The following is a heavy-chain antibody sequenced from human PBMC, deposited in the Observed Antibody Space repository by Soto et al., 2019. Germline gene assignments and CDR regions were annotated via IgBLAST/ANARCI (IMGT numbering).Heavy chain of an antibody. D-gene: IGHD3-10*01. J-gene: IGHJ4*02. CDR1: GYTFSIFY. CDR2: INPSGGSA. V-gene: IGHV1-46*03. Sequence: QVQLVQSGAEVKKPGASVKVSCKASGYTFSIFYMHWVRQAPGQGLEWMGMINPSGGSASYTQKFQGRVTMTXXTXTTXIYMELTSLTSEDTAVYYCVRSHYYGSGAYTLDDNWGQGTLVIVSS. CDR3: VRSHYYGSGAYTLDDN.